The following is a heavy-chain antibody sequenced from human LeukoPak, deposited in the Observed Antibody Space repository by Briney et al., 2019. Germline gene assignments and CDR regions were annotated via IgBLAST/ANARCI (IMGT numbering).Heavy chain of an antibody. J-gene: IGHJ3*02. D-gene: IGHD3-3*01. CDR1: GGSISSYY. V-gene: IGHV4-59*01. Sequence: SETLSLTCTVSGGSISSYYWNWIRQPPGKGKGWNGNIYYSGSTNYNPSLKSRVTISVDTSKNQFSLKLSSVTAADTAVYYCAALYADFKIPHPDIWGQGTMVTVSS. CDR3: AALYADFKIPHPDI. CDR2: IYYSGST.